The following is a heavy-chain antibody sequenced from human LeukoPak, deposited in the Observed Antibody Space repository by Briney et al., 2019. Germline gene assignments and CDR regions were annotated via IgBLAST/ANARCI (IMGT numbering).Heavy chain of an antibody. CDR3: TTDRLRVAATVKYYFDY. CDR2: IKSKTEGGTT. V-gene: IGHV3-15*01. D-gene: IGHD2-15*01. J-gene: IGHJ4*02. Sequence: PGGSLRLSCAASGFTFSNAWMSWVRQAPGKGVEWVGRIKSKTEGGTTDYAAPVKGRVTISRDDSKNTLYLQLNSLKTEDTAVYYCTTDRLRVAATVKYYFDYWGQGTLVTVST. CDR1: GFTFSNAW.